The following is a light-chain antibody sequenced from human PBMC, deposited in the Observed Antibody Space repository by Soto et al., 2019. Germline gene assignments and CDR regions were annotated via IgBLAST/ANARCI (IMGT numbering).Light chain of an antibody. CDR2: DAS. V-gene: IGKV3-11*01. CDR3: QQRSNWPPIT. J-gene: IGKJ5*01. Sequence: EIVLTQSPATLSLSPGESSTLSGRASQSVSSYLAWYQQKPGQAPRLLIYDASNRATGIPARFSGSGSGTDFTLTISSLEPEDFAVYYCQQRSNWPPITFGQGTRLEIK. CDR1: QSVSSY.